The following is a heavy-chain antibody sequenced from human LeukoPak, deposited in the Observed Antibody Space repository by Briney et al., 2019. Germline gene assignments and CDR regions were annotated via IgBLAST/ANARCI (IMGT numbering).Heavy chain of an antibody. V-gene: IGHV1-69*13. CDR2: IIPIFGTA. CDR1: GGTFSSYA. Sequence: VASVKVSCKASGGTFSSYAISWVRQAPGQGLEWMGGIIPIFGTANYAQKFQGRVTITADESTSTAYMELSSLRSEDTAVYYCARDSVATPRRGYFDYWGQGTLVTVSS. CDR3: ARDSVATPRRGYFDY. J-gene: IGHJ4*02. D-gene: IGHD5-12*01.